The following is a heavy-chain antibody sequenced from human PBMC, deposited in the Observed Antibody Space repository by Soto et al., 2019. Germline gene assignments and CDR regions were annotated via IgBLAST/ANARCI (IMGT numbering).Heavy chain of an antibody. CDR3: ARNYYGSGMGYYYYGMDV. J-gene: IGHJ6*02. Sequence: ALVKVSCKASGYVFSVYDINWVRQATGEGLEWMGWMNPNSGNTDYAQKFHGRVTMTRNTSISTAYMELSSLRSEDTAVCYCARNYYGSGMGYYYYGMDVWGQGTMVTVYS. D-gene: IGHD3-10*01. CDR1: GYVFSVYD. CDR2: MNPNSGNT. V-gene: IGHV1-8*01.